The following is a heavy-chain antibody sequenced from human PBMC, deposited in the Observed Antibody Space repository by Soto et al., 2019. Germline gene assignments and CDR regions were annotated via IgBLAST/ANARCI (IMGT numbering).Heavy chain of an antibody. CDR1: GFSLTTSGVG. Sequence: QITLNESGPTLVKPTQTLTLTCTFSGFSLTTSGVGVGWIRQSPGKSPEWLALIYWDDDKLYSSSLKSRLHITYDTSKKQVVLTMAKLDPAENATYYCAHRVLRTVFGLVTTTEIYFDFWGQGTPVAVSS. D-gene: IGHD3-3*01. CDR2: IYWDDDK. CDR3: AHRVLRTVFGLVTTTEIYFDF. J-gene: IGHJ4*02. V-gene: IGHV2-5*02.